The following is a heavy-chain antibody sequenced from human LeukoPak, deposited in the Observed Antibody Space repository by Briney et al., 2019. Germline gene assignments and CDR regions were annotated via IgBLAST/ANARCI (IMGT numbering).Heavy chain of an antibody. CDR2: INPNSGGT. Sequence: ASVKVSCKASGYTFTGYYIHWVRQAPGQGLEWMGWINPNSGGTNYAQKFQGRVTMTRHTSISTAYTELSRLRSDDPAVYYCAVLSIVGATNTFDYWGQGTLVTVSS. CDR3: AVLSIVGATNTFDY. D-gene: IGHD1-26*01. J-gene: IGHJ4*02. V-gene: IGHV1-2*02. CDR1: GYTFTGYY.